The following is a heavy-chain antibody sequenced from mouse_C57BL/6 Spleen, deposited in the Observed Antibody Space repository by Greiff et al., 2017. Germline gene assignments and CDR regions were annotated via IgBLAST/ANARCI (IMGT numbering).Heavy chain of an antibody. J-gene: IGHJ1*03. CDR3: TGRRYYGSSYDWYFDV. D-gene: IGHD1-1*01. CDR1: GFTFSNYW. Sequence: DVQLVESGGGLVQPGGSMKLSCVASGFTFSNYWMNWVRQSPEKGLEWVAQIRLKSDNYATHYAESVKGRFTISRDDSKSSVYLQMNNLRAEDTGIYYCTGRRYYGSSYDWYFDVWGTGTTVTVSS. CDR2: IRLKSDNYAT. V-gene: IGHV6-3*01.